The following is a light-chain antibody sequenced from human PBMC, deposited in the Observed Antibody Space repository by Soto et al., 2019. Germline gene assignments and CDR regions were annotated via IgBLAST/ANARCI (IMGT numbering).Light chain of an antibody. CDR1: SSDVGDYKY. CDR2: DVS. V-gene: IGLV2-11*01. J-gene: IGLJ1*01. CDR3: CSYAGSYSDV. Sequence: QSALTQPRSVSGSPGQSVTISCTGTSSDVGDYKYVSWYRQHPGKAPKLRIYDVSERPSGVPDRFSGSKSGNTASLTISGLQAEDEADYYCCSYAGSYSDVFGTGTKLTVL.